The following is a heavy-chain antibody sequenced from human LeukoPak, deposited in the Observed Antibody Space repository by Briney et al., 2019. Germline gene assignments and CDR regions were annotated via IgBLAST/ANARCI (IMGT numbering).Heavy chain of an antibody. Sequence: GGSLRLSCAASGFTVSSNYMSWVRQAPGKGLEGVSVIYSGGSTYYADSVKGRFTISRDNSKNTLYLQMNSLRAEDTAVYYCARAGGYSYGFDYWGQGTLVTVSS. CDR2: IYSGGST. D-gene: IGHD5-18*01. CDR3: ARAGGYSYGFDY. J-gene: IGHJ4*02. V-gene: IGHV3-53*01. CDR1: GFTVSSNY.